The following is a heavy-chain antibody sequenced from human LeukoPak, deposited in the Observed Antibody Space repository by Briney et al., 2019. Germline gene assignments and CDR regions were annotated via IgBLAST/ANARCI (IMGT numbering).Heavy chain of an antibody. D-gene: IGHD3-9*01. CDR3: ARVTGYTIEDYFDY. CDR1: GGSISSYY. CDR2: VYYSGST. J-gene: IGHJ4*02. V-gene: IGHV4-59*01. Sequence: SETLSLTCTVSGGSISSYYWSWIRQPPGKGLEWIGYVYYSGSTNYNPSLKSRVTISVKTSKNQFSLKLRSVTAADTAVYYCARVTGYTIEDYFDYWGQGTLVTVSS.